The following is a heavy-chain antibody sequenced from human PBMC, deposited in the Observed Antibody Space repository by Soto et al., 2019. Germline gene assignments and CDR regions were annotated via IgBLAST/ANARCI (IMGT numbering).Heavy chain of an antibody. CDR2: ISSSSSTI. CDR3: ARDSLVMVRGVKYYYYYYGMDV. D-gene: IGHD3-10*01. CDR1: GFTFSSYS. V-gene: IGHV3-48*01. Sequence: GGSLRLSCAASGFTFSSYSMNWARQAPGKGLEWVSYISSSSSTIYYADSVKGRFTISRDNSKNTLYLQMNSLRAEDTAVYYCARDSLVMVRGVKYYYYYYGMDVWGQGTTVTVSS. J-gene: IGHJ6*02.